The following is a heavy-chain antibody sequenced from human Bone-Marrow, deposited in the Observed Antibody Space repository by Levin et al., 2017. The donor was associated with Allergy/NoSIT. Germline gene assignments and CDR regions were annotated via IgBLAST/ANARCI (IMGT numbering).Heavy chain of an antibody. CDR2: IVPILGTP. D-gene: IGHD2-2*01. V-gene: IGHV1-69*06. Sequence: PVASVKVSCKASGDTFNNYAINWVRQAPGQGLEWMGGIVPILGTPSYAQKFQGRLTITADTSTSTAYMELSSLRSEDTALYYCARDSVVPSATLGFDPWGQGSLVTVSS. J-gene: IGHJ5*02. CDR1: GDTFNNYA. CDR3: ARDSVVPSATLGFDP.